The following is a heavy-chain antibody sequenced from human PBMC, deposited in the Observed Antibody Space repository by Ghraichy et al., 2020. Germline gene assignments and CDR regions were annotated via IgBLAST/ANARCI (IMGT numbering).Heavy chain of an antibody. J-gene: IGHJ4*02. Sequence: ASVKVSCKASGGNGGGGGGSAGGKERGKGGEGRGGRRGEKGNKNEAQNVKGRVTMTKDTSTSTAYMELRSLRSDDTAVYYCATSLDITVLPHFDFWGQGALVTVSS. CDR1: GGNGGGGG. V-gene: IGHV1-18*01. CDR3: ATSLDITVLPHFDF. D-gene: IGHD4-23*01. CDR2: RRGEKGNK.